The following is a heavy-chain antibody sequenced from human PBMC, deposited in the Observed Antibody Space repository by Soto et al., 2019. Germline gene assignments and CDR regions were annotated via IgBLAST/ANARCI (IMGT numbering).Heavy chain of an antibody. D-gene: IGHD3-22*01. J-gene: IGHJ4*02. V-gene: IGHV4-31*03. Sequence: QVQLQESGPGLMKPSQTLSLTCTVSGGSIGSDSYYWSWIRQHPGKGLEWIGYIYYSGSTYYNPSLKSRVTISIDTSTNQFSLKLSSVTAADTAVYYCARAGYDRDGGGYYYFDYWGQGTLVTVSS. CDR3: ARAGYDRDGGGYYYFDY. CDR1: GGSIGSDSYY. CDR2: IYYSGST.